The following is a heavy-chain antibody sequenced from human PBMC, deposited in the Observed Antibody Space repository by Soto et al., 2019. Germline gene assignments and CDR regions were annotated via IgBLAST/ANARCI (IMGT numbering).Heavy chain of an antibody. Sequence: QVHLVESGGGVVQPGRSLRLSCAGSGFIFSSYAMHWVRQAPGKGLEWLALLSYGGTTKYYADSVKGRFTISRDNSNSTLFLQLNSLRTDDTAVYYCAAFSLAFDYWGQGTLVIVSS. CDR1: GFIFSSYA. V-gene: IGHV3-30-3*01. CDR2: LSYGGTTK. J-gene: IGHJ4*02. CDR3: AAFSLAFDY.